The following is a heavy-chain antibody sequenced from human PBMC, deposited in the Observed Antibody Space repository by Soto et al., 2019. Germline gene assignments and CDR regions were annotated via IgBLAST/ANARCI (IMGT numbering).Heavy chain of an antibody. CDR2: IYYNGNT. D-gene: IGHD4-4*01. CDR3: ARLAYTSGFTFDY. CDR1: GGSISSVY. V-gene: IGHV4-59*01. J-gene: IGHJ4*02. Sequence: SETLSLTCTVSGGSISSVYWTWIRQPPGERLEWIGYIYYNGNTNYNSSLKSRVTISIDTSKNQFSLKLNSVTAADTAVYFCARLAYTSGFTFDYWGRGTLVTVSS.